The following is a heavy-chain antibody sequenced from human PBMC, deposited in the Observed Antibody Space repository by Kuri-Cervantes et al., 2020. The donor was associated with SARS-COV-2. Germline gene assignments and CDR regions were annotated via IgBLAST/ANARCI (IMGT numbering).Heavy chain of an antibody. J-gene: IGHJ6*02. CDR1: GFTFSSYS. Sequence: SSAASGFTFSSYSMHWVRQARGKGLEWVAVISYDGSNKYYADSVKGRFTISRGNSKNTLYLQMNSLRAGDTAVYYCARDRSPPREECSSTSCYSYGMDVWGQGTTVTVSS. V-gene: IGHV3-30*03. CDR3: ARDRSPPREECSSTSCYSYGMDV. CDR2: ISYDGSNK. D-gene: IGHD2-2*01.